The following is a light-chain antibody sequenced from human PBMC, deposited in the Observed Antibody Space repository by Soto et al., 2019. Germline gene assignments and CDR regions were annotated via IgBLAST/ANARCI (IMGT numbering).Light chain of an antibody. CDR1: SSDIGGYKY. J-gene: IGLJ2*01. V-gene: IGLV2-14*01. CDR3: SSYTSSSTVV. CDR2: EVS. Sequence: QSALTQPASVSGSPGQSITISCTGTSSDIGGYKYVSWYQQHPDKAPKLMIYEVSNRPSGVSNRFSGSKSGNTASLTISGLQAEDEADYYCSSYTSSSTVVFGGGTQLTVL.